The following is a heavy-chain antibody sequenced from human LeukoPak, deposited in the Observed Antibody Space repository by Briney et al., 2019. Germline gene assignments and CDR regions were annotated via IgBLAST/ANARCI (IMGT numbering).Heavy chain of an antibody. CDR1: GVTFSSFA. D-gene: IGHD2-2*01. J-gene: IGHJ1*01. V-gene: IGHV3-23*01. CDR2: ISNTGGST. CDR3: ATGAYHQH. Sequence: GGSLRLSCVASGVTFSSFAMSWVRQAPGKGLEWVSTISNTGGSTYYADSVKGRFTVSRDNSKNTLYLQMSSLRAEDTAVYYCATGAYHQHWGQGTLVTVSS.